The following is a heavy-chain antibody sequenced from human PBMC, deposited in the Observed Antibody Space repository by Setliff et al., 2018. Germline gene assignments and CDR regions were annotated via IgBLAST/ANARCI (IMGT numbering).Heavy chain of an antibody. CDR3: ARGPGRNQGDWYFDL. D-gene: IGHD1-1*01. CDR2: ISSGST. CDR1: GGSISVYY. J-gene: IGHJ2*01. Sequence: SETLSLTCTVSGGSISVYYWTWFRQPPGKGLEWIGYISSGSTNYNPSLKSRVTISVDTSKNQFSLKLSSVTAADTAVYYCARGPGRNQGDWYFDLWGRGTLVTVSS. V-gene: IGHV4-59*12.